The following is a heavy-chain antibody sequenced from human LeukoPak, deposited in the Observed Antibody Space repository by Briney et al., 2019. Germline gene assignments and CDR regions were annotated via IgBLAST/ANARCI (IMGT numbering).Heavy chain of an antibody. CDR1: GFTFSSYW. CDR3: VRGGVTGSGTYYVFN. V-gene: IGHV3-74*01. CDR2: INNDGSTT. Sequence: GGSLRLSCAASGFTFSSYWMHWVRQVPGKGLVWVSRINNDGSTTRYADSVKGRFTISRDNAKNTVYLQMNSLRAEDTAVYYCVRGGVTGSGTYYVFNWGQGTLITVSS. J-gene: IGHJ4*02. D-gene: IGHD3-10*01.